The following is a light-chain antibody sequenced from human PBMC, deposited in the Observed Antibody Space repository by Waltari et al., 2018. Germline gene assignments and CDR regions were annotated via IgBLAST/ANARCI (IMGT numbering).Light chain of an antibody. CDR3: SSYTNRNTVV. V-gene: IGLV2-14*03. CDR1: RSAIGGYNY. Sequence: QSALTPPASVSGSPGQSITLSCTGTRSAIGGYNYVPWYQQPPAKAPQLTTYDVTNRPSGVSTRFSGSKSGNTASLTISGLQAEDEADYYCSSYTNRNTVVFGGGTKLTVL. J-gene: IGLJ2*01. CDR2: DVT.